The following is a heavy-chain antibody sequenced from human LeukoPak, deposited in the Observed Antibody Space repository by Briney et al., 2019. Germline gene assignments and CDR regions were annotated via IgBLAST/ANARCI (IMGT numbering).Heavy chain of an antibody. J-gene: IGHJ4*02. D-gene: IGHD3-9*01. CDR3: ASSLADMDPNVFDY. Sequence: PSETLSLTCTVSGGSISSYYWSWIRQPPGKGLEWIGYIYYSGSTNYNPSLKSRVTISVDTSKKQFSLKLSSVTAADTAVYYCASSLADMDPNVFDYWGQGTLVTVSS. CDR2: IYYSGST. CDR1: GGSISSYY. V-gene: IGHV4-59*01.